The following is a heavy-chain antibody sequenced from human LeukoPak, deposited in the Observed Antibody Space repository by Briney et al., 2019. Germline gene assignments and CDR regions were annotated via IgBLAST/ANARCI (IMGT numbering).Heavy chain of an antibody. D-gene: IGHD3-16*01. Sequence: GASVNVSCTASGYTFTSYAMHWVRQAPGQRLEWMGWINAGSGNTRYSQNFQGRVTITRDTSANTAYMELGSLRSEDTAVYYCARDRLITKQQPFLSFDPWGQGTLVTVSS. V-gene: IGHV1-3*01. J-gene: IGHJ5*02. CDR3: ARDRLITKQQPFLSFDP. CDR2: INAGSGNT. CDR1: GYTFTSYA.